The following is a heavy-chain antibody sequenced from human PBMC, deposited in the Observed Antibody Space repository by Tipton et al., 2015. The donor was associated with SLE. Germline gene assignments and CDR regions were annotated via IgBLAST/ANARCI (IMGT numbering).Heavy chain of an antibody. D-gene: IGHD4-11*01. CDR1: GGSISSGHYY. CDR3: AREFLNPVTTVHYDFDL. CDR2: IYTNENT. V-gene: IGHV4-61*02. Sequence: TLSLTCTVSGGSISSGHYYWSWIRQPAGGGLEWIGRIYTNENTNSNPSLKSRVTMSVETSKNHFSLKLIPVTAAATAVYYCAREFLNPVTTVHYDFDLWGRGTLVTV. J-gene: IGHJ2*01.